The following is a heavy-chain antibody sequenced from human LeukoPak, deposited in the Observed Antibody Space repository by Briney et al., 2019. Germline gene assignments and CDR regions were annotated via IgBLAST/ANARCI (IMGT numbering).Heavy chain of an antibody. V-gene: IGHV1-2*02. CDR1: GYTFTSYG. CDR2: INPNSGGT. CDR3: ARDPRVDGMDV. J-gene: IGHJ6*02. Sequence: ASVKVSCKASGYTFTSYGIRWVRQAPGQGLEWMGWINPNSGGTNYAQKFQGRVTMTRDTSISTAYMELSRLRSDDTAVYYCARDPRVDGMDVWGQGTTVTVSS. D-gene: IGHD2-15*01.